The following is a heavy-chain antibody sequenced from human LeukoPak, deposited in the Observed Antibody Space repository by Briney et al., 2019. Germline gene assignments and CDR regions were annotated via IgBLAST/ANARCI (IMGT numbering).Heavy chain of an antibody. CDR1: GGSISSYY. Sequence: SETLSLTCTVSGGSISSYYWSWIRQPPGKGLEWIGYLYYSGSTNYNPSLKSRVTISVDTSKNQFSLKLSSVTAADTAVYYCARPLRGGDWTFDYWGQGTLVTVSS. CDR2: LYYSGST. D-gene: IGHD2-21*02. J-gene: IGHJ4*02. CDR3: ARPLRGGDWTFDY. V-gene: IGHV4-59*01.